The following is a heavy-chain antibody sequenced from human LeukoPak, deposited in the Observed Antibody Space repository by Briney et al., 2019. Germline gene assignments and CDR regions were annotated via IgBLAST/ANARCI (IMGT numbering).Heavy chain of an antibody. CDR1: GFNFSSHW. Sequence: PGGSLRLSCATSGFNFSSHWMSWVRQAPGKGLEWVGRIKSKTDGGTTDYAAPVKGRFTISRDDSKNTLYLQMNSLKTEDTAVYYCITFSMIVVVITDWGQGTLVTVSS. CDR2: IKSKTDGGTT. D-gene: IGHD3-22*01. J-gene: IGHJ4*02. V-gene: IGHV3-15*01. CDR3: ITFSMIVVVITD.